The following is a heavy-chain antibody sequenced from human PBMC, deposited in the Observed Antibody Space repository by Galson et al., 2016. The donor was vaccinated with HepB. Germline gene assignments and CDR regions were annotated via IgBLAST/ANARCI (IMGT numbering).Heavy chain of an antibody. J-gene: IGHJ5*02. Sequence: SETLSLTCTVYGGSFSGYYWNWIRQPPGKGLEWIGEINHSGSTKHNPSLKSRVTISVDTSKNQVSLKMNSMTAADTAVYYCAKVDAFWSGSPGWFDPWGQGTLVTVSS. D-gene: IGHD3-3*01. V-gene: IGHV4-34*01. CDR2: INHSGST. CDR1: GGSFSGYY. CDR3: AKVDAFWSGSPGWFDP.